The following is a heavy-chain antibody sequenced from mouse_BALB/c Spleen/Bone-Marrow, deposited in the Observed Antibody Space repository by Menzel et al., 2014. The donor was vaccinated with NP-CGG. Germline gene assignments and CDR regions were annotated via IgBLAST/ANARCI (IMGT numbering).Heavy chain of an antibody. V-gene: IGHV3-8*02. CDR2: ISYSGST. Sequence: VQLKQSGPSPVKPSQTLSLTCSVTGDSITSGCWNWIRKFPGNKLEYMGYISYSGSTYYSPSLKSRISITRDTSKNQYYLQLNSVTTEDTAAYYCATYDGYYFDYWGQGTTLTVSS. CDR3: ATYDGYYFDY. J-gene: IGHJ2*01. CDR1: GDSITSGC. D-gene: IGHD2-3*01.